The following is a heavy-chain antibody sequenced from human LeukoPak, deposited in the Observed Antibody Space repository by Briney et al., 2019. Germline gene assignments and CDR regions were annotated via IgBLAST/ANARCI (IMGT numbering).Heavy chain of an antibody. Sequence: GGSLRLSCAASGFTVSSNYMSWVRQAPGKGLEWVSVIYSGGSTYYADSVKGRFTISRDNSKNTLYLQMNSLRAADTAVYYCARDKGTSYLSSFDYWGQGTLVTVSS. CDR1: GFTVSSNY. CDR3: ARDKGTSYLSSFDY. V-gene: IGHV3-66*01. D-gene: IGHD6-6*01. CDR2: IYSGGST. J-gene: IGHJ4*02.